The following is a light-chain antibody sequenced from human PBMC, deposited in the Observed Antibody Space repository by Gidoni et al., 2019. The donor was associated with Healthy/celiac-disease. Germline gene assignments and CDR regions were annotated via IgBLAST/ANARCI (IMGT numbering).Light chain of an antibody. CDR1: QNVSSSY. Sequence: EIVVTPSPGILSFSPGELATHSCTASQNVSSSYLAWYQQKPGQAPRLLIYGASSWATGIPDRFSGSGSGTDFTLTISRLEPEDFAVYYCQQYGSSQITFGQXTQLEI. V-gene: IGKV3-20*01. CDR2: GAS. J-gene: IGKJ5*01. CDR3: QQYGSSQIT.